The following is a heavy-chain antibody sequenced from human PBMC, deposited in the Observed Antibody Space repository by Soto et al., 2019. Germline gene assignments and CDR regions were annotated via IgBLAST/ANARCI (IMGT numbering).Heavy chain of an antibody. V-gene: IGHV4-4*07. CDR2: IYTSGST. J-gene: IGHJ6*02. CDR1: GGSISSYY. Sequence: SETLSLTCTVSGGSISSYYWSWIRQPAGKGLEWVGRIYTSGSTNNNPSLKSRGTMSVDTSKNQISLKLSSVTAADTAVDDCGPGLPPPALYFFPPYYYYRMDVWGQRTTVTVSS. CDR3: GPGLPPPALYFFPPYYYYRMDV. D-gene: IGHD2-2*01.